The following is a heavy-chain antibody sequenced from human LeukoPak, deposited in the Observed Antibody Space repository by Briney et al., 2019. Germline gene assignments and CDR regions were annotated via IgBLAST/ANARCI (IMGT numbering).Heavy chain of an antibody. Sequence: PSETLSLTCTVSGGSISSISYQWSWIRQPAGKGLEWIGRTYSSGSTNYNPSLKSRVSISIDTSKNQFSLNLTSVTAADTAVYYCETAVAGTNYWGQGTLVTVSS. CDR3: ETAVAGTNY. CDR2: TYSSGST. V-gene: IGHV4-61*02. D-gene: IGHD6-19*01. J-gene: IGHJ4*02. CDR1: GGSISSISYQ.